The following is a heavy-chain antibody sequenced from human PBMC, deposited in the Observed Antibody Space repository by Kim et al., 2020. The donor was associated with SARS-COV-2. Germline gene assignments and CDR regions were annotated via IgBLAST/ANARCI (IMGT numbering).Heavy chain of an antibody. CDR3: AKDRPGTAIDYVDS. D-gene: IGHD2-21*02. V-gene: IGHV3-23*01. CDR2: ISDAGST. CDR1: GFTFSSYA. Sequence: GGSLRLSCAASGFTFSSYAMNWVRQAPGKGLEWVSVISDAGSTYYADSVKGRFTISRDNSKNTLYLQMNSLRAEDTAAYYCAKDRPGTAIDYVDSWGRGT. J-gene: IGHJ4*02.